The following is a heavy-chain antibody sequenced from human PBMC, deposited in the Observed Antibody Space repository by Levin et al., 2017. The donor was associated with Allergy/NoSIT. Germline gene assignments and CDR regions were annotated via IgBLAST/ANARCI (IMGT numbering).Heavy chain of an antibody. CDR2: ISGSGGTT. Sequence: GESLKISCTASGFTFSSYAMSWVRQAPGKGLEWVSTISGSGGTTYYADSVKGRFTISRDNSKNTVYLQMNGLRAEDTALYYCTDPGSGSQWTYWGQGTLVTVSS. V-gene: IGHV3-23*01. J-gene: IGHJ4*02. CDR3: TDPGSGSQWTY. D-gene: IGHD1-26*01. CDR1: GFTFSSYA.